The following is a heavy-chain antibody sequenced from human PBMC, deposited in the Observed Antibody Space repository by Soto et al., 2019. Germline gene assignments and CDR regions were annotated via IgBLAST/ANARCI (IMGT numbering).Heavy chain of an antibody. V-gene: IGHV4-34*01. CDR2: INHSGNS. D-gene: IGHD3-10*01. CDR1: GGSFSRYF. Sequence: SETLSLTCAVYGGSFSRYFCAWIRQSPWRGLEWIGEINHSGNSKYNPSLKSRVAMSVDTSKSQFSLKLTSVTAADTAVYYCAQGGEINGLIRGLVINKFFDPWGQGTLVTVCS. CDR3: AQGGEINGLIRGLVINKFFDP. J-gene: IGHJ5*02.